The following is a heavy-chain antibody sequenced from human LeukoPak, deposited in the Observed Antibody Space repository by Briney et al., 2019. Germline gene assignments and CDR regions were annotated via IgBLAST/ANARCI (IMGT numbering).Heavy chain of an antibody. V-gene: IGHV3-15*01. D-gene: IGHD3-16*02. J-gene: IGHJ4*02. CDR1: GFTFSNAW. CDR3: TTARIMIMFGGVIVYYFDY. Sequence: GGSLRLSCAASGFTFSNAWMSWVRQAPGKGLEWVGRIKSKTDGGTTDYAAPVKGRFTISRDDSKNTLYLQMNSLKTEDTAVYYCTTARIMIMFGGVIVYYFDYWGQGTLVTVSS. CDR2: IKSKTDGGTT.